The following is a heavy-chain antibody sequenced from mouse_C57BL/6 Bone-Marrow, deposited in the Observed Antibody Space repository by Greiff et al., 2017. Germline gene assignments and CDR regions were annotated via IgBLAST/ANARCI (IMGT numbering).Heavy chain of an antibody. CDR3: ARGGYDAWFAY. CDR2: IYPGAGDT. CDR1: GYAFSSSW. V-gene: IGHV1-82*01. Sequence: QVQLQQSGPELVKPGASVKISCKASGYAFSSSWMNWVKQRPGKGLEWIGRIYPGAGDTNYNGKFKGKATLTADKSSSTAYMQLSSLTSEDSSFYFGARGGYDAWFAYWGQGTLVTVSS. D-gene: IGHD2-2*01. J-gene: IGHJ3*01.